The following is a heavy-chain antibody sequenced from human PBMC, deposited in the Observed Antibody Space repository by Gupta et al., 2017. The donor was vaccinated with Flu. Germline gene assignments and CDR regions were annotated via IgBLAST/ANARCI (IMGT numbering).Heavy chain of an antibody. D-gene: IGHD1-26*01. CDR1: GGTFSSYA. J-gene: IGHJ4*02. Sequence: QVQLVQSGAEVKKPGSSVKVSCKASGGTFSSYAISWVRQAPGQGLEWMGGIIPIFGTANYAQKFQGRVTITADESTSTAYMELSSLRSEDTAVYYCARAVGATPKTGPRYYFDYWGQGTLVTVSS. CDR3: ARAVGATPKTGPRYYFDY. V-gene: IGHV1-69*01. CDR2: IIPIFGTA.